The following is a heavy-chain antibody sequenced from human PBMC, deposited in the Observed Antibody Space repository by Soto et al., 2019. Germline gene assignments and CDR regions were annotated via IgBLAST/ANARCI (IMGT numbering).Heavy chain of an antibody. D-gene: IGHD4-17*01. CDR1: GGTFSSYT. CDR3: ASSTTAVTPSGY. Sequence: QVQLVQSGAEVKKPGSSVKVSCKASGGTFSSYTISWVRQAPGQGLEWMGRIIPILGIANYAQKFQGRVTITADKSTSTAYMELSSLRSEDTAVYYCASSTTAVTPSGYWGQGTLVTVSS. V-gene: IGHV1-69*02. J-gene: IGHJ4*02. CDR2: IIPILGIA.